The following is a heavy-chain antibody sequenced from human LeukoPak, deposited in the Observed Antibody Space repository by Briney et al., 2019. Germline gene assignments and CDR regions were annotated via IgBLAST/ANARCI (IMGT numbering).Heavy chain of an antibody. CDR2: IYYSGTT. CDR3: MRPGIAAAGDDY. J-gene: IGHJ4*02. CDR1: GGSISSHY. V-gene: IGHV4-59*08. D-gene: IGHD6-13*01. Sequence: SETLSLTCTVSGGSISSHYWSWIRQPPGKGLGWIGYIYYSGTTNYNPSLKSRVTILVDTSKNQFSLNLSSVTAADSAVYYCMRPGIAAAGDDYWGQGTLVTVSS.